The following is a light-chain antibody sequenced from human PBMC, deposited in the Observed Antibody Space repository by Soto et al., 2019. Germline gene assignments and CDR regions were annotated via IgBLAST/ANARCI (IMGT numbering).Light chain of an antibody. CDR2: DVN. V-gene: IGLV2-11*01. CDR1: SSDIGGIND. Sequence: QSALTQPRSVSGSPGQSVTISCTANSSDIGGINDFSWYQHHPGKAPKLMIYDVNQRPSGVPDRFSGSKSGYTASLTISGLQSEDEADYHCCSCTYTSTTRMFAGGTKLTVL. CDR3: CSCTYTSTTRM. J-gene: IGLJ3*02.